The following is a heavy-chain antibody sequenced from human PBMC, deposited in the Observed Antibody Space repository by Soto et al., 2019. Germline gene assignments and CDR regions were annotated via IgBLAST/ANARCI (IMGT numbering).Heavy chain of an antibody. D-gene: IGHD3-22*01. J-gene: IGHJ4*02. CDR1: RGSISSGTNY. V-gene: IGHV4-61*01. Sequence: SETLSLPCTVSRGSISSGTNYWAWIRQPPGKGLEWIANIYYSGSTNYNPSLKSRVTISVDTSKNQFSLKLSSVTAADTAVYYCASNYDSSAHFDYWGQGTLVTVSS. CDR3: ASNYDSSAHFDY. CDR2: IYYSGST.